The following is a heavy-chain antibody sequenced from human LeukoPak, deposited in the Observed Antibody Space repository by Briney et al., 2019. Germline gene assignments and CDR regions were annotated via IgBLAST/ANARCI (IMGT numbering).Heavy chain of an antibody. CDR1: GYTFTIYG. CDR3: ARDRWYAFDY. V-gene: IGHV1-18*01. D-gene: IGHD6-13*01. Sequence: ASVKVSCKASGYTFTIYGISWVRQAPGRGLEWMGWINANSGDTIYAEKFNGRVTLTRETSTGTAYMELNSLGYDDTAVYYCARDRWYAFDYWGQGTLVAVSS. CDR2: INANSGDT. J-gene: IGHJ4*02.